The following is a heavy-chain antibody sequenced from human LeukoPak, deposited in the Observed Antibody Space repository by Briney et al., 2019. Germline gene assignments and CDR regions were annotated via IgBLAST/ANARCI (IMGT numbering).Heavy chain of an antibody. J-gene: IGHJ4*02. CDR3: ARHETSSDFDY. Sequence: SQTLSLTCAISGDSVSRNNVAWNWIRQSPSRGLEWLGRTYYRSKLFNDYAVSVKSRITINPDTSKNHFSLQLNSVTLEDTAVYYCARHETSSDFDYWGQGTLVTVSS. D-gene: IGHD6-6*01. CDR1: GDSVSRNNVA. CDR2: TYYRSKLFN. V-gene: IGHV6-1*01.